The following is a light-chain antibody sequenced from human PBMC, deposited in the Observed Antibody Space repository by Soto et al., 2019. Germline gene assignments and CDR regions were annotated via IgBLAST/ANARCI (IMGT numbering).Light chain of an antibody. Sequence: DVVMTQTPLSLSVAPGQPASISCKSSQSLLHITGETFLFWYLQKPGQSPQLLIYEASTRVSGVPDRFSGSGSGTDFTLDISRLETDDVGIYYCLQSTQLPPTFGQGTRLDIK. CDR1: QSLLHITGETF. CDR3: LQSTQLPPT. CDR2: EAS. J-gene: IGKJ5*01. V-gene: IGKV2D-29*02.